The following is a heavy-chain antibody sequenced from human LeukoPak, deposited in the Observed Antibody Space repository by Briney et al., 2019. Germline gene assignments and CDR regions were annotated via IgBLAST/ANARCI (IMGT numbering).Heavy chain of an antibody. V-gene: IGHV3-23*01. CDR2: ISGSGGST. CDR3: AKMRVVVITTGYYFDY. J-gene: IGHJ4*02. CDR1: GFTFSSYA. Sequence: GGSLRLSCAASGFTFSSYAMSWVRQAPGKGLEWVSAISGSGGSTYYADSVKGRFTISRDKSKKTLYLQMSSMRAEDTAVYYCAKMRVVVITTGYYFDYWGQGTLVTVSS. D-gene: IGHD3-22*01.